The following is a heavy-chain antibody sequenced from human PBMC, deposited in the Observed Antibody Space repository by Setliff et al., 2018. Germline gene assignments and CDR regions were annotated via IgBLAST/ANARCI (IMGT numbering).Heavy chain of an antibody. CDR3: SRLVRYCTTTSCQGASGAEF. CDR2: ISPYSGNT. V-gene: IGHV1-18*01. CDR1: GYTFTDYG. D-gene: IGHD2-2*01. Sequence: GASVKVSCKASGYTFTDYGVTWVRQAPGQGLEWVGWISPYSGNTYYARKLQGRVTMTTDTSTTTAYLELRSLTSDDTAVYYCSRLVRYCTTTSCQGASGAEFWGQGTLVTVSS. J-gene: IGHJ4*02.